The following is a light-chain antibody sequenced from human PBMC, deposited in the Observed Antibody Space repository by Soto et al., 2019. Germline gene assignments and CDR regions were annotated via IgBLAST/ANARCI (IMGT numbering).Light chain of an antibody. V-gene: IGKV1-33*01. Sequence: DIQMTQSPSTLSGSVGDRVTITCQASHDISDYLNWYQYKPGEAPKLLIYDASKLEAGLPSRFSGRGSGTDFTFSISSLQPEDIATYYCQQYDNVPLTFGGGTTGDIK. CDR3: QQYDNVPLT. J-gene: IGKJ4*01. CDR1: HDISDY. CDR2: DAS.